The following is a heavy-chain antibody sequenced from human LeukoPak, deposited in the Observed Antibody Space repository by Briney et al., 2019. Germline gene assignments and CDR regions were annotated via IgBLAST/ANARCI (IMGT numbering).Heavy chain of an antibody. CDR3: ASLVNYYDSSGYPFDI. CDR2: ISAYNGNT. V-gene: IGHV1-18*01. Sequence: ASVKVSCKASGYTFTSYGISWVRQAPGQGLEWMGWISAYNGNTNYAQKLQGRVTMTTDTSTSTAYMELRSLRSDDTAVYYCASLVNYYDSSGYPFDIWGQGTMVTVSS. CDR1: GYTFTSYG. J-gene: IGHJ3*02. D-gene: IGHD3-22*01.